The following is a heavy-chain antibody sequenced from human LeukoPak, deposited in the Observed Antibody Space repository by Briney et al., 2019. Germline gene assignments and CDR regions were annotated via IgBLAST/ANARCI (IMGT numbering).Heavy chain of an antibody. V-gene: IGHV4-34*01. D-gene: IGHD4-17*01. CDR3: ARGRRYGDYADY. CDR2: INHSGST. Sequence: PSETLSLTCAVYGGSFSGYYWSWIRQPPGKGLEWIGEINHSGSTNYNPSLKSRVTISVDTSKNQFSLKLSSVTAADTAAYYCARGRRYGDYADYWGQGTLVTVSS. CDR1: GGSFSGYY. J-gene: IGHJ4*02.